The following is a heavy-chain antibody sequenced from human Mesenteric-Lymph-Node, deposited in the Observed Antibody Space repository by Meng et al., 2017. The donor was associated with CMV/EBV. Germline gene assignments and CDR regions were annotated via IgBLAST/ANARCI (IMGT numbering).Heavy chain of an antibody. CDR3: ARGSTTGSHDY. CDR2: INHSGST. Sequence: LTCAVYCWSFSGYYWSWIRQPPGKGLEWIGEINHSGSTNYNPSLKSRVTISVDTSKNQFSLKLSSVTAADTAVYYCARGSTTGSHDYWGQGTLVTVSS. V-gene: IGHV4-34*01. D-gene: IGHD1-1*01. CDR1: CWSFSGYY. J-gene: IGHJ4*02.